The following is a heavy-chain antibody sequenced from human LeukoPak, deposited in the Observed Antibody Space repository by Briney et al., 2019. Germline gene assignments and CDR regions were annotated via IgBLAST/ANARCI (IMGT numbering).Heavy chain of an antibody. Sequence: GGSLRLSCAASGFTFSSYWMSWVRQAPGKGLEWVANIKQDGSEKYYVDSVKGRFTISRDNAKNSLYLQMNSLRAEDTAVYYCARGPLYSYERYYYYYMDVWGKGTTVTVSS. D-gene: IGHD5-18*01. V-gene: IGHV3-7*01. J-gene: IGHJ6*03. CDR3: ARGPLYSYERYYYYYMDV. CDR1: GFTFSSYW. CDR2: IKQDGSEK.